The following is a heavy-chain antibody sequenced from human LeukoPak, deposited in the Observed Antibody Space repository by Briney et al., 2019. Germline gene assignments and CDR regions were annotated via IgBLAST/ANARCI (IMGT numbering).Heavy chain of an antibody. D-gene: IGHD3-10*01. Sequence: SETLSLTCTVSGGSIGTYSWNWIRQPPGKGLEWIGYIYYSGTTNYNPSLKSRVTISVDTSKNQFSLKLSSVTAADTAVYFCARHDSYALGSHPLDVWGQGTTVIVSS. CDR1: GGSIGTYS. V-gene: IGHV4-59*08. J-gene: IGHJ6*02. CDR2: IYYSGTT. CDR3: ARHDSYALGSHPLDV.